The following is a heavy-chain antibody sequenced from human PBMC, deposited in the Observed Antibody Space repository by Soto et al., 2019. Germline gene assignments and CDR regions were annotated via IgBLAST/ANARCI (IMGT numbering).Heavy chain of an antibody. CDR2: FKSDGSGT. J-gene: IGHJ4*02. CDR3: GRNAIFVRGVPDEY. CDR1: GFTCSSYS. V-gene: IGHV3-74*03. Sequence: GGSLILSCASSGFTCSSYSMSWVRQAPGKGLEWVARFKSDGSGTTYTDSVKGRFSISRDNAKNTVYLQMDNLRVEDTAVYYCGRNAIFVRGVPDEYWGQGTPVNVSS. D-gene: IGHD3-10*02.